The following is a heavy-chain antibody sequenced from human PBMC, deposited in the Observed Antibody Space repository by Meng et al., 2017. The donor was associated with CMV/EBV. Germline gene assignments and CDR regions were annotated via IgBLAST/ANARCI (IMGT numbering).Heavy chain of an antibody. D-gene: IGHD6-6*01. J-gene: IGHJ4*02. CDR3: ASSIAARPRPFDY. V-gene: IGHV1-69*05. CDR2: IIPIFGKA. Sequence: ASGGTFSSYGISWVRQAAGQGLEWMGGIIPIFGKANYAQKCQGRVTITTDESTSTAYMELSSLRSEDTAVYYCASSIAARPRPFDYWGQGTLVTVSS. CDR1: GGTFSSYG.